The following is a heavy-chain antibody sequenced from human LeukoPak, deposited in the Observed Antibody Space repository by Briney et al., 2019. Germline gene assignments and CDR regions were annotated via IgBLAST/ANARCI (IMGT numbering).Heavy chain of an antibody. CDR1: GFTFSSYA. D-gene: IGHD3-16*01. CDR2: ISSSSSYI. CDR3: ARDRFGGADYYYGMDV. J-gene: IGHJ6*02. V-gene: IGHV3-21*01. Sequence: PGRFLILSCAASGFTFSSYAMHWVRQAPGKGLEWVSSISSSSSYIYYADSVKGRFTISRDNAKNSLYLQMNSLRAEDTAVYYCARDRFGGADYYYGMDVWGQGTTVTVSS.